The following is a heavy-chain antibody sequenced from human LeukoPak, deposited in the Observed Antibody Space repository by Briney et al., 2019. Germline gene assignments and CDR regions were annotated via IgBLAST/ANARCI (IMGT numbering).Heavy chain of an antibody. CDR1: GFTFSSYW. CDR2: INGEGSIV. J-gene: IGHJ4*02. Sequence: PGGSLRLSCAASGFTFSSYWMHWVRQGPGIGLVWVSRINGEGSIVNYADSVKGRFTISRDNAKNTLDLQMNSLRAEDTAVYYCAKDGGLWVSAHWGDSWGRGTLVTVSS. CDR3: AKDGGLWVSAHWGDS. V-gene: IGHV3-74*01. D-gene: IGHD7-27*01.